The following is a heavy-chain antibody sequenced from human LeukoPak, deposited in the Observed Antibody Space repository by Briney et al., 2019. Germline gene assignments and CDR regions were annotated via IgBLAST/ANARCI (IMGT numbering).Heavy chain of an antibody. Sequence: SETLSLTCTVSGGSIRSNYWSWIRQPPGKGLEWIGYIYYSGSTNYNPSLKSRVTISVDTPKNQFSLKLSSVTAADTAVYYCARSGDSSSSSGDYWGPGSLVNVSS. D-gene: IGHD6-6*01. J-gene: IGHJ4*02. CDR2: IYYSGST. CDR1: GGSIRSNY. CDR3: ARSGDSSSSSGDY. V-gene: IGHV4-59*01.